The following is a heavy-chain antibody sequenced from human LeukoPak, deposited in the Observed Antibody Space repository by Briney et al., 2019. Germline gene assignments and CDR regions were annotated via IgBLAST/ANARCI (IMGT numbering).Heavy chain of an antibody. Sequence: GSLRLSCAASGFPFSSYEMNWVRQAPGKGLEWVSYISSSGSTIYYADSVKGRFTISRDNAKNSLYLQMNSLRAEDTAVYYCARVVPAAPFDYWGQGTLVTVSS. J-gene: IGHJ4*02. CDR1: GFPFSSYE. CDR3: ARVVPAAPFDY. D-gene: IGHD2-2*01. V-gene: IGHV3-48*03. CDR2: ISSSGSTI.